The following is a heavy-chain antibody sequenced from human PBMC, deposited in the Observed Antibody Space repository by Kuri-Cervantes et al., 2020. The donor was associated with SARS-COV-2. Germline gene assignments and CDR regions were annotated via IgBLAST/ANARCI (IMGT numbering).Heavy chain of an antibody. CDR3: AKDIIAAAGMTIDY. CDR1: GFTFDDYA. Sequence: LSLSCAASGFTFDDYAMHWVRQAPGKGLEWVSGISWNSGSIGYADSVKGRFTISRDNAKNSRYLQMNSLRAEDTALYYCAKDIIAAAGMTIDYWGQGTLVTVSS. J-gene: IGHJ4*02. CDR2: ISWNSGSI. V-gene: IGHV3-9*01. D-gene: IGHD6-13*01.